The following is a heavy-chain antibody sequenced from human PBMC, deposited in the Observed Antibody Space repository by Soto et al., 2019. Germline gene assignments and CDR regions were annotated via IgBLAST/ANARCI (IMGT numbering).Heavy chain of an antibody. D-gene: IGHD3-10*01. CDR2: IWYDGSNK. V-gene: IGHV3-33*01. J-gene: IGHJ4*02. CDR1: GFTFSSYG. CDR3: ARGDNSGTVNTYYYGSGSSHPFDY. Sequence: GGSLRLSCAASGFTFSSYGMHWVRQAPGKGLEWVAVIWYDGSNKYYADSVKGRFTISRDNSKNTLYLQMNSLRAEDTAVYYCARGDNSGTVNTYYYGSGSSHPFDYWGQGTLVTVSS.